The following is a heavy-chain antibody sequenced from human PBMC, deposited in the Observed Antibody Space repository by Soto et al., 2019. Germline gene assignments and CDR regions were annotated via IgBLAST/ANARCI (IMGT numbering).Heavy chain of an antibody. J-gene: IGHJ5*02. CDR3: AKAYATRGNWFHP. CDR2: ISGSGGNT. D-gene: IGHD2-8*01. CDR1: GFSFSSYV. V-gene: IGHV3-23*01. Sequence: EVQLLESGGGLVQPGGSLRLSCAASGFSFSSYVMSWVRQAPGKGLEWVSGISGSGGNTLYADSVKGRFPISRDNSNNPVDRQINSLRAEDSAVYHRAKAYATRGNWFHPGGQGTLVTVSA.